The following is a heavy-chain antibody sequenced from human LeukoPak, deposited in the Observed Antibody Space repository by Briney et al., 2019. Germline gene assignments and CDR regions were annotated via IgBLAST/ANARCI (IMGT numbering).Heavy chain of an antibody. CDR1: GFTFSSYS. J-gene: IGHJ4*02. V-gene: IGHV3-21*01. Sequence: GGSLRLSCAASGFTFSSYSMNWVRQAPGKGLEWVSSISSSSSYIYYADSVKGRFTVSRDNAKNSLYLQMNSLRAEDTAVYFCARDSYSKNDYWGQGTLVTVSS. CDR2: ISSSSSYI. CDR3: ARDSYSKNDY. D-gene: IGHD4-11*01.